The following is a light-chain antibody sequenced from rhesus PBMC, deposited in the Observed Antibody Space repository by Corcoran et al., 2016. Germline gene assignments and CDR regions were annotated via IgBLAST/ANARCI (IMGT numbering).Light chain of an antibody. V-gene: IGKV3-10*01. CDR2: GAS. J-gene: IGKJ2*01. Sequence: QVIVTQSPATLSLSPGERATLSCRASQSGSSYLAWYQQKPGQAPRLLVYGASNRATSIPDRCSGSGSGTDFPLTIIILEPEVVVLYRCYQHGSGSSFGPGTKVEIK. CDR3: YQHGSGSS. CDR1: QSGSSY.